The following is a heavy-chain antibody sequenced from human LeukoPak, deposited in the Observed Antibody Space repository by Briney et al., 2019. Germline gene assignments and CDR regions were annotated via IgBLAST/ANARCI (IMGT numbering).Heavy chain of an antibody. V-gene: IGHV1-2*02. J-gene: IGHJ4*02. CDR3: AKTRYYYGSGSYHPPNYFDY. D-gene: IGHD3-10*01. CDR2: INPNSGGT. Sequence: GASVKVSCKASGYTFTGYYMHWVRQAPGQGLEWMGWINPNSGGTNYAQKFQGRVTMTRDTSISTAYMELSRLRSDDTAVYYCAKTRYYYGSGSYHPPNYFDYWGQGTLVTVSS. CDR1: GYTFTGYY.